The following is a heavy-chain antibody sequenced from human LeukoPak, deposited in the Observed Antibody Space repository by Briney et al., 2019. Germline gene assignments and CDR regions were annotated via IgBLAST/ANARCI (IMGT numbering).Heavy chain of an antibody. J-gene: IGHJ4*02. CDR2: IYYSGST. CDR3: ARDTRPKYSSSWYIDY. D-gene: IGHD6-13*01. Sequence: SETLSLTCAVYGGSFSGYYWSWIRQPPGKGLEWIGYIYYSGSTNYNPSLKSRVTISVDTSKNQFSLKLSSVTAADTAVYYCARDTRPKYSSSWYIDYWGQGTLVTVSS. CDR1: GGSFSGYY. V-gene: IGHV4-59*01.